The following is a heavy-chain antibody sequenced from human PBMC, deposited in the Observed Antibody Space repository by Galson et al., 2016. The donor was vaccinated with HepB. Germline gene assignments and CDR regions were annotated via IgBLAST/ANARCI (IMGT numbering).Heavy chain of an antibody. CDR1: GGSISSSKYY. CDR2: IYYTGTT. D-gene: IGHD5-24*01. CDR3: ARLNGGRAYRRDDNKWLDP. Sequence: ETLSLTCTVSGGSISSSKYYWGWIRQPPGKGLEWIGSIYYTGTTYYNPSLKSRVIISVDTSKNQFSLKLNSVTAADTAVYYCARLNGGRAYRRDDNKWLDPWGQGTLVTVSS. J-gene: IGHJ5*02. V-gene: IGHV4-39*01.